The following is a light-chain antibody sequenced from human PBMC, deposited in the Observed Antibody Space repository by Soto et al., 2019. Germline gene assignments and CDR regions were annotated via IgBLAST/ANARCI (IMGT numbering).Light chain of an antibody. V-gene: IGKV3-11*01. J-gene: IGKJ1*01. Sequence: EIVLTQSPATLSLSPGXRATLSCRASQSVNNYLAWYQHKPGQVPRLLIYDASNRATGIPARFSGSGSGTDFSLTISSLRPEDVALYYCQQSSNSSRTVGQGTKV. CDR1: QSVNNY. CDR3: QQSSNSSRT. CDR2: DAS.